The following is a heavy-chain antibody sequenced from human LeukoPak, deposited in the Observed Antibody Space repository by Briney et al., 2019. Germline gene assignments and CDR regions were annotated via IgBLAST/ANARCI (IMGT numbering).Heavy chain of an antibody. CDR3: ARAPISSPFYFDY. CDR1: GFAFDEHG. J-gene: IGHJ4*02. CDR2: INWSGGST. V-gene: IGHV3-20*04. Sequence: GSLRLSCTASGFAFDEHGMSWVRQVPGKGLEWVSGINWSGGSTGYADPLRGRFTISRDNAKNSLYLQMDSLRAEDTALYYCARAPISSPFYFDYWGQGTLVTVSS. D-gene: IGHD2-2*01.